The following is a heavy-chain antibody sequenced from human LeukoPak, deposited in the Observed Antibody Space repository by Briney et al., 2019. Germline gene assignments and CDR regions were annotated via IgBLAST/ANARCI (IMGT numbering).Heavy chain of an antibody. D-gene: IGHD3-10*01. Sequence: PSETLSLTCTVSGGSISSYYWSWIRQPPGKGLEWIGYIYYSGSTNYNPSLKSRVTISVDTSKNQFSLKLSSVTAADTAVYYCARVHGSGSHLGAYYFDYWGQGTLVTVSS. CDR3: ARVHGSGSHLGAYYFDY. J-gene: IGHJ4*02. V-gene: IGHV4-59*01. CDR1: GGSISSYY. CDR2: IYYSGST.